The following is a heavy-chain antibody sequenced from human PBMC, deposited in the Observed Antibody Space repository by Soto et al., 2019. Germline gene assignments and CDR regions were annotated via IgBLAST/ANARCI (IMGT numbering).Heavy chain of an antibody. V-gene: IGHV3-53*02. CDR2: IFSGGST. Sequence: EVQLVETGGGLIQPGGSLRLSCAASGLTVRSNYMSWVRQAPGKGLEWVSLIFSGGSTYYADSVKGRFTISRDNSKNMVYLQMNSLRAEDTAVYYCAGEVGSGGWYYYYFGMDARGQGTTVTVSS. CDR3: AGEVGSGGWYYYYFGMDA. D-gene: IGHD6-19*01. CDR1: GLTVRSNY. J-gene: IGHJ6*02.